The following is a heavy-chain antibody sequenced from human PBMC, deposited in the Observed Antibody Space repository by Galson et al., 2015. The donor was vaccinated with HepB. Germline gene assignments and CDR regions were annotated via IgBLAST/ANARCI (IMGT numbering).Heavy chain of an antibody. Sequence: SLRLSCAASGFTFSSYWMSWVRQAPGKGLEWVANIKQDGSEKYYVDSVKGRFTISRDNAKNSLYLQMNGLRAEDTAVYYCARDHNYGEPAYSWYYYGMDVWGQGTTVTVSS. CDR2: IKQDGSEK. V-gene: IGHV3-7*03. CDR3: ARDHNYGEPAYSWYYYGMDV. CDR1: GFTFSSYW. D-gene: IGHD2-8*02. J-gene: IGHJ6*02.